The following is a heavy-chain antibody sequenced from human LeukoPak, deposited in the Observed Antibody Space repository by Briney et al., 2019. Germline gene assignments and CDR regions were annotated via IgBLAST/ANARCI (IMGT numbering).Heavy chain of an antibody. J-gene: IGHJ5*02. V-gene: IGHV3-30-3*01. CDR3: ARDATPTAIPWFDP. Sequence: GGSLRLSCAASGFTFSSYAMHWVRQAPGKGLEWVAVISYDGGVKYYADSVKGRFTVSRDNSENTLFLQMNSLRVGDTALYYFARDATPTAIPWFDPWGQGTLVTVSS. CDR2: ISYDGGVK. D-gene: IGHD2-2*02. CDR1: GFTFSSYA.